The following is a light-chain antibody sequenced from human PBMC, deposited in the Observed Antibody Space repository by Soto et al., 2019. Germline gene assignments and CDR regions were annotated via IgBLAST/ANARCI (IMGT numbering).Light chain of an antibody. Sequence: ASQMTQSRSSLSASVGPRFTITCRASQGIRNDLGWYQQKPGKAPKLLIYAASSLQSGVPSRFSGSVYGTDFNLTISSLQTEDFATYYCLQDYNYPLTFGGGTKVDIK. CDR1: QGIRND. CDR2: AAS. V-gene: IGKV1-6*01. CDR3: LQDYNYPLT. J-gene: IGKJ4*01.